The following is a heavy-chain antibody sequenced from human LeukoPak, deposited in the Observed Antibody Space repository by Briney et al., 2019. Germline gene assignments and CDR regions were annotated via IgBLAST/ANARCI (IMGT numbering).Heavy chain of an antibody. V-gene: IGHV3-21*01. CDR3: ARSHGSGSLPYYFDY. Sequence: GGSLRLSCAASGFTFSSYSMNWVRQAPGKGLEWVSSISSSSSYIYYADSVKGRFTISRDNAKNSLYLQMNSLRAEDTAVYYCARSHGSGSLPYYFDYWAREPWSPSPQ. J-gene: IGHJ4*02. CDR2: ISSSSSYI. CDR1: GFTFSSYS. D-gene: IGHD3-10*01.